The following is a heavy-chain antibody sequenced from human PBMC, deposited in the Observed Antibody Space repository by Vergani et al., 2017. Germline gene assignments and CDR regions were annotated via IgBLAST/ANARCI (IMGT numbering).Heavy chain of an antibody. CDR2: IYTSGST. V-gene: IGHV4-4*07. J-gene: IGHJ4*02. D-gene: IGHD3-3*01. Sequence: QVQLQESGPGLVKPSETLSPTCTVSGGSISSYYWSWIRQPAGKGLEWIGRIYTSGSTNYNPSLKSRVTMSVDTSKNQFSLKLSSVTAAGTAVYYCAREPTRITIFGVVIQDYFDYWGQGTLVTVSS. CDR1: GGSISSYY. CDR3: AREPTRITIFGVVIQDYFDY.